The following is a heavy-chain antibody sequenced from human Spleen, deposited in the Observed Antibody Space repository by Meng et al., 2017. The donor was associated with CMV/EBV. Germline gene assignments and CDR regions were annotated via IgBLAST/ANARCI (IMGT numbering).Heavy chain of an antibody. CDR2: IRYDESDK. J-gene: IGHJ4*01. Sequence: GGSLRLSCAASGLSFSSYGMHWVRQAPGKGLEWVAFIRYDESDKYYADSVKGRFTISRDNSKNTLYLRMNSLRAEDTAVYYCAKDQYWNLYYFDYWGHGTLVTVSS. D-gene: IGHD1-1*01. CDR1: GLSFSSYG. V-gene: IGHV3-30*02. CDR3: AKDQYWNLYYFDY.